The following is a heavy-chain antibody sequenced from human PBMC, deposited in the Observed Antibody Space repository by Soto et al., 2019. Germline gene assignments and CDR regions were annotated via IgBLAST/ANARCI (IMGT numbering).Heavy chain of an antibody. CDR1: GGSFSGYY. D-gene: IGHD3-10*01. CDR2: INHSGST. Sequence: SETLSLTCAVYGGSFSGYYWSWIRQPPGKGLEWIGEINHSGSTNYNPSLKSRVTISVGTSKNQFSLKLSYVAAADTAVYYCARATLWFGVPHTYYYYGMDVWGQGTTVTVSS. V-gene: IGHV4-34*01. CDR3: ARATLWFGVPHTYYYYGMDV. J-gene: IGHJ6*02.